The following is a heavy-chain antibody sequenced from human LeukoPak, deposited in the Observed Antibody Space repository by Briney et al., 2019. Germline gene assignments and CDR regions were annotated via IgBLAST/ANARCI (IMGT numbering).Heavy chain of an antibody. V-gene: IGHV4-30-4*01. CDR1: GGSISSDDYY. J-gene: IGHJ4*02. CDR3: AQSGVY. D-gene: IGHD2-8*01. CDR2: IYYSGST. Sequence: SETLSLTCTVSGGSISSDDYYWSWIRQPPGKGLEWIAYIYYSGSTYYNPSLKGRVTISVDTSKNQFSLKLSSVTAADTAVYYCAQSGVYWGQGTLVTVSS.